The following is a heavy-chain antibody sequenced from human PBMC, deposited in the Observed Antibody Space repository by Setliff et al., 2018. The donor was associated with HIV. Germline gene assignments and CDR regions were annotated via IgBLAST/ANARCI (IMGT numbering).Heavy chain of an antibody. D-gene: IGHD2-2*01. J-gene: IGHJ6*03. CDR2: IFYKGST. CDR3: ARDQEYVIVVAASMNMPGYLHYYYMDV. Sequence: SETLSLTCTVSGGSISTGDYYWAWIHHYPGKGLEWIGYIFYKGSTFYNPSLKSRVSISVLRSTDQFFLRLNSLRAEDTGVYYCARDQEYVIVVAASMNMPGYLHYYYMDVWGRGSTVTVSS. CDR1: GGSISTGDYY. V-gene: IGHV4-31*03.